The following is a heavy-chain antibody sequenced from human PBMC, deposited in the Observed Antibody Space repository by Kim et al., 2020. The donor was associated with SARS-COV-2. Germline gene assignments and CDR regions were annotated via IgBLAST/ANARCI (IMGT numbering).Heavy chain of an antibody. Sequence: SGTLSLTCTVSGGSISSSSYYLGWIRQRPGKGLEWIGSIYYSGSTYYNPSLNSRVTISVDTSKNQFSLKMSSVTAADTAEYYCARVDYSRSWPTLRYYY. CDR3: ARVDYSRSWPTLRYYY. D-gene: IGHD6-13*01. V-gene: IGHV4-39*01. CDR2: IYYSGST. J-gene: IGHJ6*03. CDR1: GGSISSSSYY.